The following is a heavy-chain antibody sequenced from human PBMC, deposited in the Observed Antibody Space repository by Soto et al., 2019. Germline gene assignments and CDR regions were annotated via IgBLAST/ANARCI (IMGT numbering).Heavy chain of an antibody. CDR2: IIPIFGTA. V-gene: IGHV1-69*13. CDR3: AREKPVDTAMVTRWFDP. J-gene: IGHJ5*02. CDR1: GGTFSSYA. D-gene: IGHD5-18*01. Sequence: SVKVSCKASGGTFSSYAISWVRQAPGQGLEWMGGIIPIFGTANYAQKFQGRVTITADESTSTAYMELSSLRSEDTAVYYCAREKPVDTAMVTRWFDPWGQGTLVTVSS.